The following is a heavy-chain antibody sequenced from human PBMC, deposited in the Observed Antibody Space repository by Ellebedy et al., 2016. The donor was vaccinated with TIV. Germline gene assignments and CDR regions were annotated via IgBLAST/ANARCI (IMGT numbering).Heavy chain of an antibody. V-gene: IGHV3-48*02. J-gene: IGHJ4*02. CDR2: ISTSSTTI. CDR1: GFTFSSYN. Sequence: GGSLRLXCRASGFTFSSYNMNWVRQTPGKGLEWVSYISTSSTTIDADSVKGRFTISRDNAENSLYLQMNSLRDEDTAVYYCAKGRPVRGTIDGEFDSWGQGTLVTVSS. D-gene: IGHD3-10*01. CDR3: AKGRPVRGTIDGEFDS.